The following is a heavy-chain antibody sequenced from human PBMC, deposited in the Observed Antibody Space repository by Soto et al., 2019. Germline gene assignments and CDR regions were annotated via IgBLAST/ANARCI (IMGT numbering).Heavy chain of an antibody. V-gene: IGHV1-2*02. CDR1: GYTFTAYY. Sequence: QVQLVQSGTEVKKPGASVKVSCKASGYTFTAYYIHWMRQAPGQGLEWMGWINPDSGDTKYPQTFQGRVTMTRDTSISTAAMVLTRLRSDDTAVYYCARAVHSSSAPPFYSYYYGMDVWGQGTTVTVSS. J-gene: IGHJ6*02. CDR3: ARAVHSSSAPPFYSYYYGMDV. D-gene: IGHD6-6*01. CDR2: INPDSGDT.